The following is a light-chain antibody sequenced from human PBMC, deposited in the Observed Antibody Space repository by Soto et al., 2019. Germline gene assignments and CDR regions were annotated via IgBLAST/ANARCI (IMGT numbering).Light chain of an antibody. V-gene: IGKV1-33*01. CDR1: QDISNY. Sequence: DTQITQSPSSLCSYVQPRLTIPCQASQDISNYLDWYQQKPGKAPRLLIYDASNLESGVPSRFSGSGSGTDFTFTISSLQPEDIATYYCQQYDNLPFTFGPGTKVDIK. CDR2: DAS. CDR3: QQYDNLPFT. J-gene: IGKJ3*01.